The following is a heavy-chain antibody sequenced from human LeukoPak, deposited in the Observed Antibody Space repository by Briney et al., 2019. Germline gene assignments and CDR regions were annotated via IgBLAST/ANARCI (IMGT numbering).Heavy chain of an antibody. CDR3: ARYWRLATVYY. CDR2: VSSNGGST. CDR1: GFTFSTYA. D-gene: IGHD5-24*01. Sequence: GRSLRLSCGASGFTFSTYAMHWVRQAPGKGLEYVSTVSSNGGSTYYANSVKDRFTISRDNSKNTLYLQMGSLRPEDMAVYYCARYWRLATVYYRDQASLVTVSS. J-gene: IGHJ4*02. V-gene: IGHV3-64*01.